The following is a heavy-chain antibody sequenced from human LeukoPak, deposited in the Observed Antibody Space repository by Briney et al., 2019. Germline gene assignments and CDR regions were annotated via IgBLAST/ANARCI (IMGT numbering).Heavy chain of an antibody. CDR1: GFTVSSDY. J-gene: IGHJ4*02. D-gene: IGHD5-24*01. CDR3: GRVGDGYNDNY. Sequence: GGSLRLSCAASGFTVSSDYMGWVRQAPEKGLERVSLISSGGSTYYADSLKGRFTISRDNSKNTLYIQMNSLRAEDTAVYYCGRVGDGYNDNYWGQGTLVTVSS. V-gene: IGHV3-66*01. CDR2: ISSGGST.